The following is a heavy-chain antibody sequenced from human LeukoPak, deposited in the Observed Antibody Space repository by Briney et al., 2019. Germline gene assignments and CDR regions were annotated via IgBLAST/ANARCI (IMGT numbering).Heavy chain of an antibody. Sequence: PGESLKISCKGSGYDFTTYWIGWVRQMPGQGLEWMGIIYPGDSDTRNSPSFQGQVTISADKSISTVYLQWSSLKASDTAMYYCARDGPVPDTADAFDIWGQGTMVTVSS. J-gene: IGHJ3*02. CDR3: ARDGPVPDTADAFDI. CDR2: IYPGDSDT. V-gene: IGHV5-51*01. D-gene: IGHD2-2*01. CDR1: GYDFTTYW.